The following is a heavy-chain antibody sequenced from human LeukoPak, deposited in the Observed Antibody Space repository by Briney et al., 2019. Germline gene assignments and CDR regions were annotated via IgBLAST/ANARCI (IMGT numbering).Heavy chain of an antibody. CDR1: GLTFSDSI. CDR2: IRGKADSYAT. D-gene: IGHD1-1*01. V-gene: IGHV3-73*01. J-gene: IGHJ4*02. CDR3: SRQLSGTGATDY. Sequence: PGGSLRLSCAASGLTFSDSIIHWVRQASGKGLEWVGRIRGKADSYATGYAASVKGRFIVSRDDSRNTAYLQMNSPTTEDTALYYCSRQLSGTGATDYWGQGTLVTVSS.